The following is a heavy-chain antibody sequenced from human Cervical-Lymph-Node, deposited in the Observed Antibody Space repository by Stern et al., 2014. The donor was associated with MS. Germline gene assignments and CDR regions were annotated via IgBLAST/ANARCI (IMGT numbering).Heavy chain of an antibody. CDR3: ARDSPYALDV. CDR1: RFTFSHYW. Sequence: EEQLVESGGGLVQPGGSLRLSCAASRFTFSHYWMTWVRQGPGKGLEWVANRDYDGSEKNYVDSVKGRFNISRDNAQSSLYLQMNSLRVEDTAVYYCARDSPYALDVWGQGTTVTVFS. V-gene: IGHV3-7*03. J-gene: IGHJ6*02. CDR2: RDYDGSEK.